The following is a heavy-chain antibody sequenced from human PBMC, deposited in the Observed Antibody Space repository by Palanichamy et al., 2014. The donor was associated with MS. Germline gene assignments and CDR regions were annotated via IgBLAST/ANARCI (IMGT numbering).Heavy chain of an antibody. CDR3: ARQGGYDFGV. CDR1: GSSISSGYY. D-gene: IGHD5-12*01. CDR2: IYHSGTT. J-gene: IGHJ4*02. Sequence: QVQLQESGPGLVKPSETLSLTCAVSGSSISSGYYWAWIRQPPGKGLEWIGSIYHSGTTYYNSSLKSRVTISVDTSKKHFSLRLKSVTAADTAVYYCARQGGYDFGVWDQGTLVTVSS. V-gene: IGHV4-38-2*01.